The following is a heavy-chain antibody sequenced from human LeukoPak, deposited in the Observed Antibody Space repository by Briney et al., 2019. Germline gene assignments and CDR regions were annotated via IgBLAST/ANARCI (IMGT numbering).Heavy chain of an antibody. J-gene: IGHJ4*02. V-gene: IGHV3-30*18. D-gene: IGHD1-14*01. Sequence: GGSLRLSCAASGFTFSSYGMHWVRQAPGKGLEWVAVISYDGSNKYYADSVKGRFTISRDNSKNTLYLQMNSLRAEDTAVYYCAKDYKRTYDYWGQGTLVTVSS. CDR1: GFTFSSYG. CDR3: AKDYKRTYDY. CDR2: ISYDGSNK.